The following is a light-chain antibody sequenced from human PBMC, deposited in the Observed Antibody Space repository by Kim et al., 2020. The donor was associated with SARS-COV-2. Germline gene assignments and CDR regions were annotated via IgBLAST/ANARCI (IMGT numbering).Light chain of an antibody. CDR2: HVS. Sequence: QSALTQPASVSESPGQSITISCTRTSSDVGGYNYVSWYQQHPGKAPKLMIYHVSKRPSGISNRFSGSKSGNTASLTISGLQAEDEADYYCSSYTSSSTLVFGGGTQLTVL. V-gene: IGLV2-14*01. CDR3: SSYTSSSTLV. J-gene: IGLJ2*01. CDR1: SSDVGGYNY.